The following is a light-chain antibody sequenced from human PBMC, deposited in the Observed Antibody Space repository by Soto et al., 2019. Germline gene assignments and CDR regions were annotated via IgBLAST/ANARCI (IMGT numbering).Light chain of an antibody. CDR3: QQYNNWPIT. CDR2: GAS. V-gene: IGKV3-15*01. J-gene: IGKJ5*01. Sequence: EVVMTQSPATLSVSPGERATLSCRASQSVNSNLAWYQQKPGQAPRLLIYGASTRATGIPARLSGSGSGTEFTLTISSLQSEDFAVYYCQQYNNWPITFGQGTRLE. CDR1: QSVNSN.